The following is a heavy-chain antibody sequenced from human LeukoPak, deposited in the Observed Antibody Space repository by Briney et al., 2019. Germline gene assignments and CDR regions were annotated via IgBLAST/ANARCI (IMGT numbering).Heavy chain of an antibody. CDR2: IRYDGSNK. Sequence: GRSLRLSCAASGFTFSSYGMHWVRQAPGKGLEWVAVIRYDGSNKYYADSVKGRFTISRDNSKNTLYLQMNSLRAEDTAAYYCARDLAGYPWDYYSYGMDVWGQGTTVTVSS. D-gene: IGHD1-1*01. J-gene: IGHJ6*02. CDR1: GFTFSSYG. V-gene: IGHV3-33*01. CDR3: ARDLAGYPWDYYSYGMDV.